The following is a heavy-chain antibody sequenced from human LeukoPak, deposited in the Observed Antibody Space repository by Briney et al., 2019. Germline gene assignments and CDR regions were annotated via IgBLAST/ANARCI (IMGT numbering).Heavy chain of an antibody. J-gene: IGHJ4*02. CDR3: ARRSVGGGERFDY. CDR2: ISYSGST. CDR1: GGSVSSGTYY. V-gene: IGHV4-61*01. Sequence: KPSETLSLTCSVSGGSVSSGTYYWTWIRQPPGKGLEWIGYISYSGSTNYNPSLKSRVTISADTSKNQFSLKLSSVTAADTAVYYCARRSVGGGERFDYWGQGILVTVPS. D-gene: IGHD3-16*01.